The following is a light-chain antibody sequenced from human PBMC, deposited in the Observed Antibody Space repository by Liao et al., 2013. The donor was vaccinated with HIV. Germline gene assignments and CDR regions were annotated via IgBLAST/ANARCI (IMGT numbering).Light chain of an antibody. CDR2: YDT. CDR1: NIGSKS. CDR3: QLWDRSSAHPCV. J-gene: IGLJ1*01. V-gene: IGLV3-21*04. Sequence: SFVLTQPPSVSVAPGKTASITCGGSNIGSKSVHWYQQKPGQAPVLVIYYDTERPSGVPERMSGSKSGNTATLTISRAEAGDEADYYCQLWDRSSAHPCVFGPGTKVTVL.